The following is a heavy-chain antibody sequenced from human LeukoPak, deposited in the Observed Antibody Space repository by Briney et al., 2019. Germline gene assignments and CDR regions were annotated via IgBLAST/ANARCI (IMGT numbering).Heavy chain of an antibody. Sequence: GGSLRLSCGASGFTFDDYWMSWVRQAPGQGLEWVANINQDGSEKYYLDSAKGRFTISRDNARNSLYLQVNSLRAEDTAVYYCARENIMVRGVISDYWGQGILVTVSS. CDR3: ARENIMVRGVISDY. J-gene: IGHJ4*02. CDR1: GFTFDDYW. D-gene: IGHD3-10*01. V-gene: IGHV3-7*01. CDR2: INQDGSEK.